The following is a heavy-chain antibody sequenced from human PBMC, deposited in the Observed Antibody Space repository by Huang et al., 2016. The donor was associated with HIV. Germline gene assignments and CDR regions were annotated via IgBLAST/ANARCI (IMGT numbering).Heavy chain of an antibody. J-gene: IGHJ4*02. Sequence: QVHLQQWGAGLLKPSEALSLTCAVYGGSFRNYFWSWIRQPPGKGLEGVGEINHRGRTSYSPARKSRVTISVDTSKNQFSLKLSSVTAADTAVYYCARVEINTLTGYFSSFDNWGQGTLVTVSS. D-gene: IGHD3-9*01. V-gene: IGHV4-34*01. CDR1: GGSFRNYF. CDR3: ARVEINTLTGYFSSFDN. CDR2: INHRGRT.